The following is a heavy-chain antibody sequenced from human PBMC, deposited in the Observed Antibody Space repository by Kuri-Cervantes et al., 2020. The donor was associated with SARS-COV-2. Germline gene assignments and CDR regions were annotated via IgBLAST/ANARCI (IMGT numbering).Heavy chain of an antibody. CDR1: GGTFSSYA. J-gene: IGHJ4*02. CDR2: ISGSGGST. CDR3: AKTLRVYSSSPFDY. Sequence: SCKASGGTFSSYAMSWVRQAPGKGLEWVSAISGSGGSTYYADSVKGRFTISRDNSKNTLYLQMNSLRAEDTAVYYCAKTLRVYSSSPFDYWGQGTLVTVSS. D-gene: IGHD6-13*01. V-gene: IGHV3-23*01.